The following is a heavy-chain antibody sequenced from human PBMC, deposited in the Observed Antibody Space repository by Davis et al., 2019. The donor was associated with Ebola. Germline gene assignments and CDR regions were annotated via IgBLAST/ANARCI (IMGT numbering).Heavy chain of an antibody. D-gene: IGHD4-11*01. Sequence: GGSLRLSCAASGFTFDDHAMHWVRQAPGKGLEWVSGISWNSGAIAYADSVKGRFTISRDDSKNTLYLQMNSLRGDDTAVYFCASRATVTQGYSMDVWGQGTTVTVSS. CDR2: ISWNSGAI. J-gene: IGHJ6*02. V-gene: IGHV3-9*01. CDR1: GFTFDDHA. CDR3: ASRATVTQGYSMDV.